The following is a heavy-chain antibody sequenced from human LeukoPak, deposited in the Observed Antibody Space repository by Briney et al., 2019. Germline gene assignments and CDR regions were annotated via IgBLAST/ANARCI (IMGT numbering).Heavy chain of an antibody. D-gene: IGHD6-13*01. CDR2: IYTSGST. J-gene: IGHJ5*02. CDR3: ARFTRYSSSWNWFDP. Sequence: SETLSLTCTVSGGSISSGSYYWSWIRQPAGKGLEWIGRIYTSGSTNYNPSLKSRVTISVDTSKNQFSLKLSSVTAADTAVYYCARFTRYSSSWNWFDPWGQGTLVTVSS. V-gene: IGHV4-61*02. CDR1: GGSISSGSYY.